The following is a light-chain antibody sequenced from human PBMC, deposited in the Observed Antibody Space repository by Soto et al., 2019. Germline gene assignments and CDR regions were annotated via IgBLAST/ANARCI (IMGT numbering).Light chain of an antibody. V-gene: IGKV3-11*01. CDR3: QQRYSWPPIT. CDR2: HAS. J-gene: IGKJ5*01. CDR1: QSVSGY. Sequence: EIVLTQSPATLSLSPGERATLSCRASQSVSGYLAWYQQKPGQAPRLLIYHASNRATGIPPRFSGSGSETAFTLTISRLEPEDFAVYYCQQRYSWPPITFGQGTRLEMK.